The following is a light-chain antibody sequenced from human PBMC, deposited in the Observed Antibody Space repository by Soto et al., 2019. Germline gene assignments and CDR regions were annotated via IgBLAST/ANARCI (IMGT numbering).Light chain of an antibody. V-gene: IGKV1-5*03. Sequence: DIHITQSPSTLSASVRDIVTITCRASQSISTWLAWYQQKPGKAPKLLIYKASTLKSGVPSRFSGSGSGTEFTLTISSLQPDDFATYYCQHYNSYSEAFGQGTKVDI. CDR1: QSISTW. J-gene: IGKJ1*01. CDR3: QHYNSYSEA. CDR2: KAS.